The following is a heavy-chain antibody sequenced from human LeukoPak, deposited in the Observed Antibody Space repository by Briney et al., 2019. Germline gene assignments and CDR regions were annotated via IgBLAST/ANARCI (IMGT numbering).Heavy chain of an antibody. D-gene: IGHD5-18*01. J-gene: IGHJ4*02. CDR1: GFTFSNYA. V-gene: IGHV3-23*01. CDR3: AKRIQSAMAMGY. CDR2: ISGSGGST. Sequence: GGSLRLSCAASGFTFSNYALSWVRQAPGKGLEWVSGISGSGGSTYYADSVKGRFTISRDNSKNTMYLQMNSLRAEDTAVYYCAKRIQSAMAMGYWGQGTLVTVSS.